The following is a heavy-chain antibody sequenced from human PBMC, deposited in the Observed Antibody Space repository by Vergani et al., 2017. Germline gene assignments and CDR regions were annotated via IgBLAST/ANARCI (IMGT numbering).Heavy chain of an antibody. CDR3: ARVMYRDXTSTGYCLEGMDI. Sequence: QVQLEESGPGLVKPSETLSLTCTVSGGSFNTYYWRWIRQSPGKGLEWIGYIYSTGSTNYTPSLNSRVTMSGDTSKNQFSLKLRSVTAADTAVDFYARVMYRDXTSTGYCLEGMDIWGQGTTVTISS. D-gene: IGHD3-9*01. V-gene: IGHV4-59*13. J-gene: IGHJ6*02. CDR1: GGSFNTYY. CDR2: IYSTGST.